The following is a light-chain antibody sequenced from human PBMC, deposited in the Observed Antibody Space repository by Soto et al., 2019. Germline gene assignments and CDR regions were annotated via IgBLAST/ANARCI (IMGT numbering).Light chain of an antibody. CDR3: SLYTSSSTLYV. Sequence: QSALTQPPSVSGSPGQSVTISCTGTSSDVGSYNRVSWYQQPPGTAPKLMIYEVSNRPSGVPDRFSGSKSGNTASLTISGLQAKDEADYYCSLYTSSSTLYVFGTGTKGTVL. V-gene: IGLV2-18*01. CDR1: SSDVGSYNR. J-gene: IGLJ1*01. CDR2: EVS.